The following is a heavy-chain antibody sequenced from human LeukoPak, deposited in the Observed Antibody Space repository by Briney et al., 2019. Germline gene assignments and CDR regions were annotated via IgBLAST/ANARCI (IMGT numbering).Heavy chain of an antibody. J-gene: IGHJ4*02. D-gene: IGHD4-23*01. CDR1: GGSISSGGYY. CDR3: ARDYGGTFDY. Sequence: SETLSLTCTVSGGSISSGGYYWSWIRQHPGKGLEWIGYIYYSGGTYYNPSLKSRVTISVDTSKNQFSLKLSSVTAADTAVYYCARDYGGTFDYWGQGTLVTVSS. V-gene: IGHV4-31*03. CDR2: IYYSGGT.